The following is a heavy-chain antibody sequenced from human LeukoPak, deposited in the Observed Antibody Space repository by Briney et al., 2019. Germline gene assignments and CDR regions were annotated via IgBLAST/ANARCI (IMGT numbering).Heavy chain of an antibody. J-gene: IGHJ4*02. CDR1: GFTLSSYA. Sequence: GGSLRLSCAASGFTLSSYAMSCVRQAPGKGLEWVSAISDSGNTYHADSVKGRFTISRDSSKNTLFLQMNRLRPEDAAVYYCAKAPVTTCRGAYCYPLDYWGQGTLVTVSS. CDR2: ISDSGNT. D-gene: IGHD2-21*01. CDR3: AKAPVTTCRGAYCYPLDY. V-gene: IGHV3-23*01.